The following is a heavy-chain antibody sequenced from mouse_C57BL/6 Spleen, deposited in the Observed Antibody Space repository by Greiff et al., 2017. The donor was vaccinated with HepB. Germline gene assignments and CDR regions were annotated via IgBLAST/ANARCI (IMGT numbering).Heavy chain of an antibody. V-gene: IGHV3-1*01. Sequence: VKLVESGPGMVKPSPSLSLTCTVTGYSITSGYDWHWIRHFPGNKLEWMGYISYSGSTNYNPSLKSRISITHDTSKNHFFLKLNSVTTEDTATYDCEREGGKNDYDGGAWFAYWGQGTLVTVSA. D-gene: IGHD2-4*01. CDR1: GYSITSGYD. CDR2: ISYSGST. CDR3: EREGGKNDYDGGAWFAY. J-gene: IGHJ3*01.